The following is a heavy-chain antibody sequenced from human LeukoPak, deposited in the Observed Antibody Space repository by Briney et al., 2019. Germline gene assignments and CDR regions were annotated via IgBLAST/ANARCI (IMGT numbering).Heavy chain of an antibody. CDR2: VYYDGTS. CDR1: GGSINSHSYY. CDR3: VRHISTNTGYFDS. D-gene: IGHD5-24*01. Sequence: SETLSLTCTVSGGSINSHSYYWGWIRQPPGKGLEWIGSVYYDGTSYSNPSLKSRAAVFVDTSRDQFSLDLSFVTAADTALYYCVRHISTNTGYFDSCGPGILVSVSS. V-gene: IGHV4-39*01. J-gene: IGHJ4*02.